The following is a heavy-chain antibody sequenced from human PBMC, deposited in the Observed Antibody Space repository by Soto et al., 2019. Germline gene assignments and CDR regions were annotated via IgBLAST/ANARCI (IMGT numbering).Heavy chain of an antibody. CDR3: EHGDGSYYDISGRLGVDP. D-gene: IGHD3-22*01. CDR2: IYWDDDK. Sequence: QITLKESGPTLVKPTQTLTLTCTFSAFSLRTRGVGVGWIRQPPGKALEWLALIYWDDDKRYNPSLKSRLTITQNASRNQVVLTMTNMDPVDTGTYYCEHGDGSYYDISGRLGVDPWGQGTLVTVSS. V-gene: IGHV2-5*02. J-gene: IGHJ5*02. CDR1: AFSLRTRGVG.